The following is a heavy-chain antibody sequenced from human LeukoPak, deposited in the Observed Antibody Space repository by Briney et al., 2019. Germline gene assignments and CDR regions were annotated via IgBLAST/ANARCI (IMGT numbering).Heavy chain of an antibody. CDR3: AKKRSSGGATQFDY. V-gene: IGHV3-23*01. Sequence: GGSLRLSCVAYGFTFSSYGMSWVRQAPGKGLEWVSSTSGSGDDTYYADSVKGRFTLSRDNSKNTLYLQMNSLRADDTAVYYCAKKRSSGGATQFDYWGQGTLVTVSS. D-gene: IGHD2-15*01. J-gene: IGHJ4*02. CDR2: TSGSGDDT. CDR1: GFTFSSYG.